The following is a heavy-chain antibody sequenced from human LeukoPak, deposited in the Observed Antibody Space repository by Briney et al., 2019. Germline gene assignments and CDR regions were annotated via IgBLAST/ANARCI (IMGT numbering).Heavy chain of an antibody. V-gene: IGHV3-30*18. D-gene: IGHD4-17*01. CDR1: GFTFSRNG. CDR3: AKGEGYGDYHFSY. J-gene: IGHJ4*02. CDR2: ISYDGTNK. Sequence: PGGSLRLSCAASGFTFSRNGMHWVRQAPGKGLEWVAIISYDGTNKYYADSVKERFTISRDNSKNTLYLQMNSLRAEDTAVYYCAKGEGYGDYHFSYWGQGTLVTVSS.